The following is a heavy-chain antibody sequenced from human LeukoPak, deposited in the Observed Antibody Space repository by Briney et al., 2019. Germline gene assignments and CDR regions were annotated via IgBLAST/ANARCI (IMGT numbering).Heavy chain of an antibody. CDR1: GFTFSSYA. J-gene: IGHJ4*02. D-gene: IGHD6-19*01. Sequence: GGSLRLSCAASGFTFSSYAMSWVRQAPGKGLEWVSAISGSGGSTYYADSVKGRFTISRDNSKNTLYLQMNSLRAEDTAVYYCAKRSGIFGAVAGHGNYFDYWGQGTLVTVSS. CDR3: AKRSGIFGAVAGHGNYFDY. V-gene: IGHV3-23*01. CDR2: ISGSGGST.